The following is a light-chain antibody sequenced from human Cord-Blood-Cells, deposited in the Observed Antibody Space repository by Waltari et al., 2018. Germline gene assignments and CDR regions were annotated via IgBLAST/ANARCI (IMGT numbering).Light chain of an antibody. CDR2: AAS. CDR1: QSISSY. CDR3: QQSYSTPFT. V-gene: IGKV1-39*01. J-gene: IGKJ3*01. Sequence: DIQLTQSPSSLSASVGDIVTITCRASQSISSYVNWYQQKPGKAPKLLIYAASSLQSGVPSRFSGSGSGTDFTLTISSLQPEDFATYYCQQSYSTPFTFGPGTKVDIK.